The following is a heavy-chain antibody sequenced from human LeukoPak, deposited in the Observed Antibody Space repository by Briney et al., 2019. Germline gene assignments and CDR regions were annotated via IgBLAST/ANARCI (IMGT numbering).Heavy chain of an antibody. D-gene: IGHD2-15*01. CDR1: GYTFTGYY. J-gene: IGHJ4*02. CDR2: INPNSGGT. CDR3: ARGYCSGGSCYSSIY. Sequence: ASVKVSCKASGYTFTGYYMHWVRQAPGQGLEWMGWINPNSGGTNYAQKFQGRVTMTRDTSISTAYMEPSRLRSDDTAVYYCARGYCSGGSCYSSIYWGQGTLVTVSS. V-gene: IGHV1-2*02.